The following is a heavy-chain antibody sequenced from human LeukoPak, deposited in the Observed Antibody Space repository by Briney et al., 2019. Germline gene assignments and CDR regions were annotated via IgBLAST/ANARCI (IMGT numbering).Heavy chain of an antibody. CDR2: IYYSGST. D-gene: IGHD6-19*01. CDR3: ARSGSGWYANWFDP. CDR1: GGSISSYY. Sequence: SETLSLTCTVSGGSISSYYWSWIRQPPRKGLEWIGYIYYSGSTNYNPSLKSRVTISVDTSKNQFSLKLSSVTAADTAVYYCARSGSGWYANWFDPWGQGTLVTVSS. V-gene: IGHV4-59*08. J-gene: IGHJ5*02.